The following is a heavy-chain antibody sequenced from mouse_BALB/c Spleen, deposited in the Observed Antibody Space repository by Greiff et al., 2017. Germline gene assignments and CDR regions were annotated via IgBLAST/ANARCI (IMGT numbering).Heavy chain of an antibody. CDR1: GYTFTSYW. CDR3: ARSVYYGNYEGYFDD. D-gene: IGHD2-1*01. Sequence: VQLQQSGAELAKPGASVKMSCKASGYTFTSYWMHWVKQRPGQGLEWIGYINPSTGYTEYNQKFKDKATLTADKSSSTAYMQLSSLTSEDSAVYYCARSVYYGNYEGYFDDWGQGTTLTVSS. J-gene: IGHJ2*01. CDR2: INPSTGYT. V-gene: IGHV1-7*01.